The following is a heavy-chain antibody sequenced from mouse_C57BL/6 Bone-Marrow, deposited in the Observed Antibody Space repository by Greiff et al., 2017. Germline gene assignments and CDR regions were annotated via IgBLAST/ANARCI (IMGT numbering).Heavy chain of an antibody. CDR1: GYTFTSYW. D-gene: IGHD2-1*01. V-gene: IGHV1-55*01. J-gene: IGHJ2*01. Sequence: VQLQQPGAELVKPGASVKMSCKASGYTFTSYWITWVKQRPGQGLEWIGDIYPGSGSTNYNEKFKSKATLTVDKSSSTAYMQLRSLSSEDSAVKYCARIDYGNYVFDYWGQGTTLTVSS. CDR3: ARIDYGNYVFDY. CDR2: IYPGSGST.